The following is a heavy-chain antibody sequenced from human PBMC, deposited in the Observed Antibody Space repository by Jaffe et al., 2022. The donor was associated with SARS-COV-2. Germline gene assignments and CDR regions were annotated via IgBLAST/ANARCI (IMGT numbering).Heavy chain of an antibody. CDR2: IYYSGST. J-gene: IGHJ6*02. CDR1: GGSISSYY. D-gene: IGHD6-13*01. Sequence: QVQLQESGPGLVKPSETLSLTCTVSGGSISSYYWSWIRQPPGKGLEWIGYIYYSGSTNYNPSLKSRVTISVDTSKNQFSLKLSSVTAADTAVYYCARDQTGLPGTSSSWYWHYGMDVWGQGTTVTVSS. CDR3: ARDQTGLPGTSSSWYWHYGMDV. V-gene: IGHV4-59*01.